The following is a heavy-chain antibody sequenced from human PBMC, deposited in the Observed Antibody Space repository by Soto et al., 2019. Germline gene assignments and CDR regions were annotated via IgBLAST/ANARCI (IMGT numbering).Heavy chain of an antibody. CDR1: GLTISGSP. Sequence: EVQLVESGGGLVQPGGSLTLSCAASGLTISGSPIHWVRQASGKGLEWVGRVADKTYNYATTYAASVRGRFTISRDDSENTAYLQMNSLKTEDTAVYFCTRNLDWSFHLWGRGTLVTVSS. V-gene: IGHV3-73*02. CDR3: TRNLDWSFHL. J-gene: IGHJ2*01. CDR2: VADKTYNYAT.